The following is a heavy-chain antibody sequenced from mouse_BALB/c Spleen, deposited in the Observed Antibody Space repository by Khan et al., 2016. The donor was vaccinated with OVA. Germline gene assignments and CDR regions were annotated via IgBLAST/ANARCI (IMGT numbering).Heavy chain of an antibody. CDR1: GFSLTSYG. Sequence: QVQLKQSGPGLVAPSQSLSITCTVSGFSLTSYGVHWVRQPPGKGLEWLVVIWSDGSTTYNSALKSRLSIRKANPKSQVFLKMNSRQTDDSAMYYCARGGFYAMDYWGQGTAVTVSS. J-gene: IGHJ4*01. V-gene: IGHV2-6*02. CDR3: ARGGFYAMDY. CDR2: IWSDGST.